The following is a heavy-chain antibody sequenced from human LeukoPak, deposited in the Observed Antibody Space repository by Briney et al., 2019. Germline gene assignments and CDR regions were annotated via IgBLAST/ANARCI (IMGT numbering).Heavy chain of an antibody. D-gene: IGHD3-10*01. V-gene: IGHV5-10-1*01. CDR2: IDPSDSYT. Sequence: GESLRISCKGSGYSFTSYWISWVRQMPGKGLEWMGRIDPSDSYTNYSPSFQGHVTISADKSISTAYLQWSSLKASDTAMYYCARPLVVRGVIENWFDPWGREPWSPSPQ. CDR3: ARPLVVRGVIENWFDP. CDR1: GYSFTSYW. J-gene: IGHJ5*02.